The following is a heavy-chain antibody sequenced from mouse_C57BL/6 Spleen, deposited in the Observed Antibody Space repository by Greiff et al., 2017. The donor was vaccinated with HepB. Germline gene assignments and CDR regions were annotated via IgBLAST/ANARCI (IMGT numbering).Heavy chain of an antibody. CDR1: GFNIKDDY. J-gene: IGHJ4*01. V-gene: IGHV14-4*01. D-gene: IGHD3-2*02. CDR3: TTTAQATWDYAMDY. Sequence: EVQLQQSGAELVRPGASVKLSCTASGFNIKDDYMHWVKQRPEQGLEWIGWIDPENGDTEYASKFQGKATITADTSSNTAYLQLSSLTSEDTAVYYCTTTAQATWDYAMDYWGQGTSVTVSS. CDR2: IDPENGDT.